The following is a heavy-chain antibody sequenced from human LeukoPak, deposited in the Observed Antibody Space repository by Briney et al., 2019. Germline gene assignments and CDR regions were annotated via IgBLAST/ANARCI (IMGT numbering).Heavy chain of an antibody. D-gene: IGHD2-2*01. CDR1: GGSFSGYY. J-gene: IGHJ5*02. CDR2: INHSGSI. V-gene: IGHV4-34*01. Sequence: SETLSLTCAVYGGSFSGYYWSWIRQPPGKGLEWIGEINHSGSINYNPSLKSRVTISVDTSKNQFSLKLSSVTAADTAVYYCARGPGKYCSSTSCYMRRFDPWGQGTLVTVSS. CDR3: ARGPGKYCSSTSCYMRRFDP.